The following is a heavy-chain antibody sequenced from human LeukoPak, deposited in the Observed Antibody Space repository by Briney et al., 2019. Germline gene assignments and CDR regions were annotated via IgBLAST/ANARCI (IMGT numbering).Heavy chain of an antibody. CDR3: ARGADRWWTWYFDY. Sequence: SVKVSCKASGGTFSSYAISWVRQAPGQGLEWMGGIIPIFGTANYAQKFQGRVTITADKSTSTVYMELSSLRSEDMAVYYCARGADRWWTWYFDYWGQGTLVTVSS. CDR1: GGTFSSYA. V-gene: IGHV1-69*06. J-gene: IGHJ4*02. D-gene: IGHD2-15*01. CDR2: IIPIFGTA.